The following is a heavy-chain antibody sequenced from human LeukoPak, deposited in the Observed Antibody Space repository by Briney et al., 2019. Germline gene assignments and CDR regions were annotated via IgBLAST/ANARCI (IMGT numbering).Heavy chain of an antibody. Sequence: VGALGLSCAASGFTFSSDAMSWVRQAPGKGLEWVSAISGSGGSTYYADSVKGRFTISRDNSKNTLYLKMNSVRAEDTAVYYCAEELGAMIVVASQFDYWGQGNLVTVSS. CDR2: ISGSGGST. V-gene: IGHV3-23*01. CDR1: GFTFSSDA. D-gene: IGHD3-22*01. CDR3: AEELGAMIVVASQFDY. J-gene: IGHJ4*02.